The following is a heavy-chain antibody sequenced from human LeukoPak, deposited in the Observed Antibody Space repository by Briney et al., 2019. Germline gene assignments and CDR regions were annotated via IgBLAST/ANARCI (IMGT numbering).Heavy chain of an antibody. V-gene: IGHV3-33*01. CDR2: IWYDGSNK. CDR1: GFTFSSYG. J-gene: IGHJ4*02. CDR3: ARDWNLRAFDY. Sequence: GSLRLSCAASGFTFSSYGFHWVRQAPGKGVEWVAVIWYDGSNKYYADSVKGRFTISRDNSKNTLYLQMNSLRAEDTAVYYCARDWNLRAFDYWGQGTLVTVSS. D-gene: IGHD1-1*01.